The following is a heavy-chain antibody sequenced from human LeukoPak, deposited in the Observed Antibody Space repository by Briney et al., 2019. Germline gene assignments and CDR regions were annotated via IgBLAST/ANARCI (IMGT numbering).Heavy chain of an antibody. D-gene: IGHD2-15*01. CDR3: AKEAGIFPGVCMDV. V-gene: IGHV3-30*02. Sequence: GGSLRLSCAASDFTFSSYGMHWVRQAPGKGLECVAFISHDGTVEKFADSVKGRFTTSRDNSKDTLYLQMNSLRAEDTAVYYCAKEAGIFPGVCMDVWGKGTTVTVSS. CDR1: DFTFSSYG. J-gene: IGHJ6*03. CDR2: ISHDGTVE.